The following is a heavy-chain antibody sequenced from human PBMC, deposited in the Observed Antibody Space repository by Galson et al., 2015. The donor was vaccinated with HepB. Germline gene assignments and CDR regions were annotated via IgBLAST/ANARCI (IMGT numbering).Heavy chain of an antibody. J-gene: IGHJ6*03. D-gene: IGHD1-26*01. Sequence: LRLSCAASGFTFSDYYMAWIRQAPGKGLEWVSYISNTGTTIHYADSVKGRFTISRDNAKNSLYLQMNSLRAEDTAVYYCVRDGRYYYYYMDVWGRGTTVTVSS. CDR3: VRDGRYYYYYMDV. CDR1: GFTFSDYY. CDR2: ISNTGTTI. V-gene: IGHV3-11*01.